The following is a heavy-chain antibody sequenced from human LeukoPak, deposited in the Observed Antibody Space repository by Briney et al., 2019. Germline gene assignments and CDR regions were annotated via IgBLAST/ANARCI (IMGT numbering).Heavy chain of an antibody. CDR3: ASSTGYYYYMDV. CDR2: IIPIFGTA. CDR1: GGTFSSYA. V-gene: IGHV1-69*05. J-gene: IGHJ6*03. D-gene: IGHD2-8*02. Sequence: SVKVSCKASGGTFSSYAISWERQAPGQGLEWMGGIIPIFGTANYAQKFQGRVTITTDESTSTAYMELSSLRSEDTAVYYCASSTGYYYYMDVWGKGTTVTVSS.